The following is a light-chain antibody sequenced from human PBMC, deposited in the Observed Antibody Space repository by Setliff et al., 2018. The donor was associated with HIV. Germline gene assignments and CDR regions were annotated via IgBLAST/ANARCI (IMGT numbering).Light chain of an antibody. V-gene: IGLV2-14*03. CDR1: SSDVGGYNY. Sequence: QSVLTQPASVSGSPGQSSTISCTGTSSDVGGYNYVSWYQHHPGKAPKLIIYDVNKRPSGVSNRFSGSKSGNTASLTISGLQAEDEADYYCSSCTSSNTLIFGGGTQLTVL. CDR3: SSCTSSNTLI. J-gene: IGLJ2*01. CDR2: DVN.